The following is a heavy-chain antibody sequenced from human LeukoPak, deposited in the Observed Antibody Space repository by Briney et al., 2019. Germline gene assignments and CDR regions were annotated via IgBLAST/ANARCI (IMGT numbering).Heavy chain of an antibody. CDR1: GFTFSNSG. Sequence: QAGGSLRLSCAASGFTFSNSGMHWVRQAPGKGLEWVAFIRYDGRIQYYADSVKGRFTISRDNSKNTLYLQMNSLRAEDTAVYYCAKWGAATVRIFDYWGQGTLVTVSS. CDR3: AKWGAATVRIFDY. CDR2: IRYDGRIQ. D-gene: IGHD1-26*01. J-gene: IGHJ4*02. V-gene: IGHV3-30*02.